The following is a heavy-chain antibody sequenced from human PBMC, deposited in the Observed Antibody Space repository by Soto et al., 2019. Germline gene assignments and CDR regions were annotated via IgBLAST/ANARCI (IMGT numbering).Heavy chain of an antibody. CDR1: GYTFTNYG. V-gene: IGHV1-18*01. D-gene: IGHD3-10*01. CDR3: ARGVGSGTYYNQYSWFDP. Sequence: ASVKVSCKASGYTFTNYGTSRVRKAPGQGLEWRGWINTYNGNTTHAQKLQGRVTMTTDTATSTAYRELRSLRSDDTAVYYCARGVGSGTYYNQYSWFDPWGQGTLVTVSS. CDR2: INTYNGNT. J-gene: IGHJ5*02.